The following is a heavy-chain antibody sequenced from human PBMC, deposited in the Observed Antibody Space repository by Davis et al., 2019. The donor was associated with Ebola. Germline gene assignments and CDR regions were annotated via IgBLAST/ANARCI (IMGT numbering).Heavy chain of an antibody. J-gene: IGHJ6*02. Sequence: ASVKVFCKASGYTFTGYYMHWVRQAPGQGLEWMGWINPNSGGTNYAQKFQGWVTMTRDTSISTAYMELSRLRSDDTAVYYCARSPYDSAYYYYGMDVWGQGTTVTVSS. CDR2: INPNSGGT. D-gene: IGHD3-22*01. V-gene: IGHV1-2*04. CDR3: ARSPYDSAYYYYGMDV. CDR1: GYTFTGYY.